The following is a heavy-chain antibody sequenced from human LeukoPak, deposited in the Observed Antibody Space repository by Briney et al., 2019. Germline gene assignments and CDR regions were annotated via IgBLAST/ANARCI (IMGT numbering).Heavy chain of an antibody. V-gene: IGHV3-30-3*01. CDR2: ISYDGSNK. Sequence: GGSLRLSCAASGFTFSSYAMHWVRQAPGKGLEGVAVISYDGSNKFYADSVKGRFTISRDNSKNTLYLQMNSVRAEDTGVYYCAKDQDCDFWSGYYSPFDYWGQGTLVTVSS. J-gene: IGHJ4*02. D-gene: IGHD3-3*01. CDR3: AKDQDCDFWSGYYSPFDY. CDR1: GFTFSSYA.